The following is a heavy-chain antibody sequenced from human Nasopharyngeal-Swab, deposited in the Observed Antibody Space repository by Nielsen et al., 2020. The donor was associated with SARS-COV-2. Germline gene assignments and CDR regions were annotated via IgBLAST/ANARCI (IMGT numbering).Heavy chain of an antibody. CDR3: ATPRGDSGYDGFDY. V-gene: IGHV3-23*01. CDR2: ISGSGGST. D-gene: IGHD5-12*01. Sequence: GESLKIPCAASGFTFSSYAMSWVRQAPGKGLEWVSAISGSGGSTYYADSVKGRFTISRDNSKNTLYLQMNSLRAEDTAVYYCATPRGDSGYDGFDYWGQGTLVTVSS. J-gene: IGHJ4*02. CDR1: GFTFSSYA.